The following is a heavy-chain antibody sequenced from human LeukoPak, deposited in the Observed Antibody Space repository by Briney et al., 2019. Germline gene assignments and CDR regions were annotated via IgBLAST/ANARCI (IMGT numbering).Heavy chain of an antibody. D-gene: IGHD3-10*01. CDR1: GFTFRSYA. CDR2: ISGSGGST. V-gene: IGHV3-23*01. CDR3: AKHRGEGDY. J-gene: IGHJ4*02. Sequence: GGSLRLSYAASGFTFRSYAMSGVRQAPGKGLEWGSAISGSGGSTYYADPVKGRFTISRDNSKTTLSLQMNSLRAEATAGYYCAKHRGEGDYWGQGTLVTVSS.